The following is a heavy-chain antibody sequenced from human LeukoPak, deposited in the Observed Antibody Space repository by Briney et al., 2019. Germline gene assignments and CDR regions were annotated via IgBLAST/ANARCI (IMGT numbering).Heavy chain of an antibody. J-gene: IGHJ4*02. CDR1: GFTFSSYG. Sequence: GGSLRLSCAASGFTFSSYGMNWVRQAPGKGLEWVSFISSGSRIIYYADSVKGRFTISRDNSKNTLYLQMNSLRAEDTAVYYCAKGGLSRAGLDFWGQGTLVTVSS. CDR3: AKGGLSRAGLDF. D-gene: IGHD5/OR15-5a*01. CDR2: ISSGSRII. V-gene: IGHV3-48*01.